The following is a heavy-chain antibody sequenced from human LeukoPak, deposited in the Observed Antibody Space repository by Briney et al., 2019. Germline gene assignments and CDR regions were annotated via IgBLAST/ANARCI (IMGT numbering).Heavy chain of an antibody. Sequence: ASVKVSCKASGYTFTGYYMHWVRQAPGQGLEWMGWINPNSGGTNYAQKFQGRVTMTRDTSISTAYMELSRLRSDDTAVYYCARDDDYGDYMFHYWGQGTLVTVSS. V-gene: IGHV1-2*02. CDR2: INPNSGGT. D-gene: IGHD4-17*01. CDR1: GYTFTGYY. J-gene: IGHJ4*02. CDR3: ARDDDYGDYMFHY.